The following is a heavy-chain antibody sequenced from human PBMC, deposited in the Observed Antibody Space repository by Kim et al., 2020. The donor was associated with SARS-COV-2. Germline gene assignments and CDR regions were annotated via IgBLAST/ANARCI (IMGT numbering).Heavy chain of an antibody. V-gene: IGHV1-69*13. CDR2: IIPIFGTA. CDR3: ATDVLLWFGELPH. D-gene: IGHD3-10*01. Sequence: SVKVSCKASGGTFSSYAISWVRQAPGQGLEWMGGIIPIFGTANYAQKFQGRVTITADESTSTAYMELSSLRSEDTAVYYCATDVLLWFGELPHWGQGTTVTVSS. J-gene: IGHJ6*02. CDR1: GGTFSSYA.